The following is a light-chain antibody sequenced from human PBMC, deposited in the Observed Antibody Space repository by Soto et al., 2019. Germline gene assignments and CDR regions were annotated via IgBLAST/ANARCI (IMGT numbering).Light chain of an antibody. Sequence: QSVLTQPASVSGSPGQSITISCTGTSSDVGGYKYVSWYQQHPDKAPKLMIYEVSNRPSGVSNRFSGSKSGNTASLTISGLQAEDEADYYCQSYDSSQSGGVFGGGTKLTVL. CDR3: QSYDSSQSGGV. V-gene: IGLV2-14*01. J-gene: IGLJ3*02. CDR2: EVS. CDR1: SSDVGGYKY.